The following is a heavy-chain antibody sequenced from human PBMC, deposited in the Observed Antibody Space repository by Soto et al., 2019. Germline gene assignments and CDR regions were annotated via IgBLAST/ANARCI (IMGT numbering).Heavy chain of an antibody. CDR1: GFTFRNYW. CDR2: TNRDGSQT. D-gene: IGHD3-9*01. CDR3: VTDAQNSEWLTLGY. J-gene: IGHJ4*02. V-gene: IGHV3-7*01. Sequence: GGSLRLCCAASGFTFRNYWMSGVRQAAGRGLEWVANTNRDGSQTYYVDSVKGRFTISRDNAKNSIYLQMDSLRADDTAVYYCVTDAQNSEWLTLGYWGQGTLVTAPQ.